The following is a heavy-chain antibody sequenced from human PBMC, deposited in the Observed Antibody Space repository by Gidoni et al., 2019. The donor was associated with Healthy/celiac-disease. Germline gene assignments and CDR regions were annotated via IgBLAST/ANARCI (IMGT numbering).Heavy chain of an antibody. D-gene: IGHD5-12*01. CDR2: ISSSGSTI. CDR1: GFTFSSYE. CDR3: ARAIGSGGSGYDYPAYYYYGMDV. J-gene: IGHJ6*02. Sequence: EVQLVESGGGLVQPGGSLRLSCAASGFTFSSYEMNWVRQAPGKGLEWVSYISSSGSTIYYADSVKGRFTISRDNAKNSLYLQMNSLRAEDTAVYYCARAIGSGGSGYDYPAYYYYGMDVWGQGTTVTVSS. V-gene: IGHV3-48*03.